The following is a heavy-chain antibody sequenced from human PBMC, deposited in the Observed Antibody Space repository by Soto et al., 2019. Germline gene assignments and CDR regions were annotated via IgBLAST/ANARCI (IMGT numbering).Heavy chain of an antibody. Sequence: ASVKVSCKASGYTFTSYGISWVRQAPGQGLEWMGWISAYNGNTNYAQKLQGRVTMTTDTSTSTAYMELRSLRSDDTAVYYCARDLGPNSGYEHAFDIWGQGTMVTVSS. V-gene: IGHV1-18*01. D-gene: IGHD5-12*01. CDR3: ARDLGPNSGYEHAFDI. CDR2: ISAYNGNT. CDR1: GYTFTSYG. J-gene: IGHJ3*02.